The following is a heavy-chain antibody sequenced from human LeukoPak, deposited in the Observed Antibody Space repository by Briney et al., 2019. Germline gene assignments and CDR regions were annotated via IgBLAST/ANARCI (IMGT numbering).Heavy chain of an antibody. V-gene: IGHV3-30*03. CDR2: ISYDGNNK. Sequence: GGSLRLSCVISGYTFTHYGFHWVRQAPGKALEWVAFISYDGNNKYEDSVKGRFTISRDNSKSTLHLQMNGLRAEDTAVYYCAGDPLDISRWTNAFDIWGQGTTVIVS. D-gene: IGHD5-12*01. CDR3: AGDPLDISRWTNAFDI. J-gene: IGHJ3*02. CDR1: GYTFTHYG.